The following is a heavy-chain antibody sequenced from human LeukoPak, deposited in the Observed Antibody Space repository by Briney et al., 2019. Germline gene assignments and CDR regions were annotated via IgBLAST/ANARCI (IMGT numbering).Heavy chain of an antibody. V-gene: IGHV1-69*13. CDR1: GGTFSSYA. CDR3: AKDRESQRWLQFVLDY. J-gene: IGHJ4*02. CDR2: IIPIFGTA. D-gene: IGHD5-24*01. Sequence: ASVKVSCKASGGTFSSYAISWVRQDPGQGLEWMGGIIPIFGTANYTQKFQGRVTITADESTSTAYMELSSLRSEDTAVYYCAKDRESQRWLQFVLDYWGQGTLVTVSS.